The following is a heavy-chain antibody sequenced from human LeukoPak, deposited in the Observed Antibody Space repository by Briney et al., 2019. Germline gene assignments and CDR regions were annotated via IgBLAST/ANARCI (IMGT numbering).Heavy chain of an antibody. Sequence: GESLKISCKGSGYSFTSYWIGWVRQMPGKGLEWMGIIYPGDSDTRYSPSFQGQVTISADKSISTAYPQWSSLKASDTAMYYCARRFAGEGYYYYMDVWGKGTTVTVSS. J-gene: IGHJ6*03. CDR1: GYSFTSYW. V-gene: IGHV5-51*01. CDR2: IYPGDSDT. CDR3: ARRFAGEGYYYYMDV.